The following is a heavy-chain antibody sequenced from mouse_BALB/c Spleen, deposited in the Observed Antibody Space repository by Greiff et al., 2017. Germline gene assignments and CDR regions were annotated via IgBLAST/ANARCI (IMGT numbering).Heavy chain of an antibody. Sequence: QVQLQQSGAELVRPGSSVKISCKASGYAFSSYWMNWVKQRPGQGLEWIGQIYPGDGDTNYNGKFKGKATLTADKSSSTAYMQLSSLTSEDSAVYFCARRAGTGLFAYWGQGTLVTVSA. CDR2: IYPGDGDT. CDR1: GYAFSSYW. J-gene: IGHJ3*01. D-gene: IGHD3-3*01. V-gene: IGHV1-80*01. CDR3: ARRAGTGLFAY.